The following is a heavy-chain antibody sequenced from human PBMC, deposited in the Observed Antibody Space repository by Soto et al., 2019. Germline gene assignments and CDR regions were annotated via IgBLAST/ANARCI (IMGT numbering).Heavy chain of an antibody. D-gene: IGHD2-8*01. V-gene: IGHV6-1*01. CDR2: TYYRSKWYN. CDR3: TKTGTLINAPGAGMYFSCGTEV. J-gene: IGHJ6*02. Sequence: PSQTLSLTCATSGDSVSSNSAAWNWIRQSPSRGLEWLGRTYYRSKWYNDYAVSVKSRITINPDTSKNQFSLQLNSVTPEDTAMYYCTKTGTLINAPGAGMYFSCGTEVWGQGPRVTLSS. CDR1: GDSVSSNSAA.